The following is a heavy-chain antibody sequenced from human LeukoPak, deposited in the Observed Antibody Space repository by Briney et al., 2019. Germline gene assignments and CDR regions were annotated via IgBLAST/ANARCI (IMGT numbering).Heavy chain of an antibody. CDR1: GFTFSSYA. V-gene: IGHV3-30-3*01. D-gene: IGHD3-3*01. CDR3: ARKYYDFWSGAFYYYYGMDV. CDR2: ISYDGSNK. J-gene: IGHJ6*02. Sequence: GGSLRLSCAASGFTFSSYAMHWVRQAPGKGLEWVAVISYDGSNKYYADSVKGRFTISRDNSKNTLYLQMNSLRAEDTAVYYCARKYYDFWSGAFYYYYGMDVWGQGTLVTVSS.